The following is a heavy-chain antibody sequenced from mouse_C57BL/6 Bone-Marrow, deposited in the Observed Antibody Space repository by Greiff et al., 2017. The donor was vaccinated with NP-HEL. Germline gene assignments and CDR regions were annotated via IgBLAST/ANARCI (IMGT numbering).Heavy chain of an antibody. D-gene: IGHD2-2*01. Sequence: DVQLQQSGAELVRPGASVKLSCTASGFNIKDDYMHWVKQRPEQGLEWIGWIDPENGDTEYASKFQGKATITADTSSNTAYLQLSSLTSEDTAVYYCTVYYGYDVGLNYWGQGTTLTVSS. CDR1: GFNIKDDY. J-gene: IGHJ2*01. V-gene: IGHV14-4*01. CDR2: IDPENGDT. CDR3: TVYYGYDVGLNY.